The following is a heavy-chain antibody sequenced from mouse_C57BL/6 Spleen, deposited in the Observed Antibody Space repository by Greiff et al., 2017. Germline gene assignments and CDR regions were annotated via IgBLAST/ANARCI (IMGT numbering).Heavy chain of an antibody. CDR3: EKEGGTGAIDY. CDR2: IHPNSGST. Sequence: VQLQQPGAELVKPGASVKLSCKASGYTFTSYWMNWVKQRPGQGLEWIGMIHPNSGSTNYTEKFKSKATLTVDPASSTAYMQISSLTSENSAVYYCEKEGGTGAIDYWGQGTSVTVSS. CDR1: GYTFTSYW. D-gene: IGHD3-1*01. J-gene: IGHJ4*01. V-gene: IGHV1-64*01.